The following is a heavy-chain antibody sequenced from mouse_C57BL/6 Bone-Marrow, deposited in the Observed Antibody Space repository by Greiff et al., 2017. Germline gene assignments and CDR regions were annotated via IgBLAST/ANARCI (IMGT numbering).Heavy chain of an antibody. V-gene: IGHV5-4*01. Sequence: EVQLVESGGGLVKPGGSLKLSCAASGFTFSSYAMSWVRQTPEKRLEWVATISDGGSYTYYPDNVKGRFTISRDNAKNNLYLQMSHLKSEDTAMYYCARGSDYGSSVDYWGQGTTLTVSS. CDR2: ISDGGSYT. CDR1: GFTFSSYA. J-gene: IGHJ2*01. CDR3: ARGSDYGSSVDY. D-gene: IGHD1-1*01.